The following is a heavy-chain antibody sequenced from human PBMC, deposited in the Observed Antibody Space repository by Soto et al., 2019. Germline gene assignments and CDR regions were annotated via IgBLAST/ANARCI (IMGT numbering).Heavy chain of an antibody. J-gene: IGHJ6*03. CDR3: ARGLTGNYMDV. D-gene: IGHD4-17*01. Sequence: SETLSLTCAVYGGSFSGYYWSWIRQPPGKGLEWIGEINHSGSTNYNPSLKSRVTISVDTSKNQFSLKLSSVTAADTAVYYCARGLTGNYMDVWGKGTTVTVSS. CDR1: GGSFSGYY. CDR2: INHSGST. V-gene: IGHV4-34*01.